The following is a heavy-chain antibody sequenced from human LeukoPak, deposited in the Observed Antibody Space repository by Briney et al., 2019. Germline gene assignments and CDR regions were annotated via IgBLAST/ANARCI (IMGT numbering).Heavy chain of an antibody. V-gene: IGHV1-58*01. D-gene: IGHD6-19*01. CDR2: IVVGSGNT. Sequence: SVTVSCKASGFTFTSSAVQWVRQARGQRLEWIGWIVVGSGNTNYAQKFQERVTITRDMSTSTAYMELSSLRSEDTAVYYCAKDVGLVSGWYRFDYWGQGSLVTVSS. J-gene: IGHJ4*02. CDR3: AKDVGLVSGWYRFDY. CDR1: GFTFTSSA.